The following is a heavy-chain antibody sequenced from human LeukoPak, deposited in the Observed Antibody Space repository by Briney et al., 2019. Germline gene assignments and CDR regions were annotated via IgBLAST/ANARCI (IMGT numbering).Heavy chain of an antibody. V-gene: IGHV3-15*01. CDR2: IKSNTDGGTT. J-gene: IGHJ1*01. Sequence: PGGSLRLSCAASGFTFSNAWMSWVRQAPGKGLEWVGRIKSNTDGGTTDYAAPVKGRFTISRDDSKNTLYLQMNSLKTEDTAVYYCTTDLGVREVSTLRYFDWLLPGAEYFQHWGQGTLVTVFS. D-gene: IGHD3-9*01. CDR3: TTDLGVREVSTLRYFDWLLPGAEYFQH. CDR1: GFTFSNAW.